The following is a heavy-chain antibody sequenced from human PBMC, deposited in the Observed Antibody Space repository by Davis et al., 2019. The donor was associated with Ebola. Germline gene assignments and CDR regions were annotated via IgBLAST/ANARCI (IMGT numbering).Heavy chain of an antibody. D-gene: IGHD2-2*02. J-gene: IGHJ6*02. V-gene: IGHV4-34*01. CDR3: ARGEWVVPAAIGVGNYYGMDV. Sequence: MPSETLSLTCAVSGGSISSYYWSWIRQPPGKGLEWIGEINHSGSTNYNPSLKSRVTISVDTSKNQFSLKLSSVTAADTAVYYCARGEWVVPAAIGVGNYYGMDVWGQGTTVTVSS. CDR1: GGSISSYY. CDR2: INHSGST.